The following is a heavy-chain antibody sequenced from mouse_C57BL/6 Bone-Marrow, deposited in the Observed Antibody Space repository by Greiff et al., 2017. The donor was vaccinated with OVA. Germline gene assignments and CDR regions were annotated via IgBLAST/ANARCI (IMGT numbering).Heavy chain of an antibody. V-gene: IGHV3-8*01. CDR3: ARSRDYGSSSHWYFDV. Sequence: EVQVVESGPGLAKPSQTLSLTCSVTGYSITSDYWNWIRKFPGNKLEYMGYISYSGSTYYNPSLKSRISITRDTSKKQYYLQLNSVTTEDTATYYGARSRDYGSSSHWYFDVWGTGTTVTVSS. CDR1: GYSITSDY. J-gene: IGHJ1*03. CDR2: ISYSGST. D-gene: IGHD1-1*01.